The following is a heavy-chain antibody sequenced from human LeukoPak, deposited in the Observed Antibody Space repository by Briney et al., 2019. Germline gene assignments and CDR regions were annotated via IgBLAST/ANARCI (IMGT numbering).Heavy chain of an antibody. J-gene: IGHJ6*03. V-gene: IGHV4-4*07. CDR1: GGSISSYY. D-gene: IGHD5-24*01. Sequence: PSETLSLTCTVSGGSISSYYWSWIRQPAGKGLEWIGRIYTSGSTNYNPSLKSRVTMSVDTSKNQFSLKLSSVTAADTAVYYCARGGFAGDGYNIYYYYYYMDVWGKGTTVTVSS. CDR3: ARGGFAGDGYNIYYYYYYMDV. CDR2: IYTSGST.